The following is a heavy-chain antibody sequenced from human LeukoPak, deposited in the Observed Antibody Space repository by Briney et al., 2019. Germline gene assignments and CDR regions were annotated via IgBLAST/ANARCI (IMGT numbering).Heavy chain of an antibody. CDR3: ARVYRDDFWSGYSTHFDS. CDR2: INYSGSA. Sequence: PSETQSLTCTVSGGSISSYYWTWIRQPPGKGLEWIGYINYSGSANYNPSLKSRVTMSVDTSKNQLSLKLTSVTAADTAVYSCARVYRDDFWSGYSTHFDSWGQGTLVTVSS. D-gene: IGHD3-3*01. CDR1: GGSISSYY. J-gene: IGHJ4*02. V-gene: IGHV4-59*01.